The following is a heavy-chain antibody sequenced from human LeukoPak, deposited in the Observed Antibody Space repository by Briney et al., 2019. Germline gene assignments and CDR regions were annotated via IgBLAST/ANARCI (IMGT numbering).Heavy chain of an antibody. J-gene: IGHJ4*02. CDR3: ARQGKGSYSSAWYAFHY. D-gene: IGHD6-19*01. V-gene: IGHV3-74*01. CDR1: GFTFSSYW. CDR2: INSDGSST. Sequence: GGSLRLSCAASGFTFSSYWMHWVRQAPGKGLVWVSLINSDGSSTSYADSVKGRFTISRDNAKNTLYLQMNSLRAEDTAIYYCARQGKGSYSSAWYAFHYWGQGTPVTVSS.